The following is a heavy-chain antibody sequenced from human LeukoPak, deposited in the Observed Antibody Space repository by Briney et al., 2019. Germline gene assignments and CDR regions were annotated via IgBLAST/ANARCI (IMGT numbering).Heavy chain of an antibody. J-gene: IGHJ4*02. V-gene: IGHV3-74*01. Sequence: GGSLRLSCAAAGFTFSSYWMHWVRQAPGKGLVWVSRINSDGSSTSYADSVKGRFTISRDNAENTLYLQMNSLRAEDTAVYYCARGAPYSSSWYLYYDSSGPDYWGQGTLVTVSS. CDR3: ARGAPYSSSWYLYYDSSGPDY. D-gene: IGHD3-22*01. CDR2: INSDGSST. CDR1: GFTFSSYW.